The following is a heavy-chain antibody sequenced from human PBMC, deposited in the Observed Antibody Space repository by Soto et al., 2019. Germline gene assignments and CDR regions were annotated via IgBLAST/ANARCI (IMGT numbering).Heavy chain of an antibody. Sequence: QVQLVESGGGVVQPGRSLRLSCAASGFTFSHYAMHWVRQAPGKGLEWVALMSYDGSNEYYADSVKGRFTISRDNSKNTLYLQMNSLRAEDTAVYYCAKDGSPNFDYWCQGTLVTVSS. CDR1: GFTFSHYA. J-gene: IGHJ4*02. V-gene: IGHV3-30*18. D-gene: IGHD1-26*01. CDR2: MSYDGSNE. CDR3: AKDGSPNFDY.